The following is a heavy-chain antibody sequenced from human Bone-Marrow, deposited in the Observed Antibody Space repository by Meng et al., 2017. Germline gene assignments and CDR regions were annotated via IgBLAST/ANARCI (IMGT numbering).Heavy chain of an antibody. CDR2: MNPNSGDT. CDR1: GYTFTSFD. D-gene: IGHD6-19*01. Sequence: ASVKVSCKASGYTFTSFDINWVRQATGQGLEWMGWMNPNSGDTGYAQKFQGRVTMTRNTSISTAYMELSSLRSEDTAVYYCARFPYRGIAVAGPLDAFDIWGQGTMVTVSS. CDR3: ARFPYRGIAVAGPLDAFDI. V-gene: IGHV1-8*01. J-gene: IGHJ3*02.